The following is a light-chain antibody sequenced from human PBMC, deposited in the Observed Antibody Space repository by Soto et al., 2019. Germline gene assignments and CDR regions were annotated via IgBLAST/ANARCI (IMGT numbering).Light chain of an antibody. CDR2: GNS. J-gene: IGLJ2*01. V-gene: IGLV1-40*01. Sequence: QSVLTQPPSVSGAPGQRVTISGTGSSSNIGAGYDVHWYQQLPGTAPKLLIYGNSNRPSGVPDRFSGSKSGTSASLAITGLQAEDEAAYYCQSYDSSPDVVFGGGTKLTV. CDR1: SSNIGAGYD. CDR3: QSYDSSPDVV.